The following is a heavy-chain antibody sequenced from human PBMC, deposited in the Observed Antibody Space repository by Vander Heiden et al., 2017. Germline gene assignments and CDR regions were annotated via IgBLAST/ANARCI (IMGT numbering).Heavy chain of an antibody. V-gene: IGHV3-48*01. CDR3: ARDTGGGSSGY. CDR1: GFTFSSYN. J-gene: IGHJ4*02. D-gene: IGHD6-19*01. Sequence: EVQLVESGGGLVQPGGFLRLSCAASGFTFSSYNMNWVRQAPGKGLEWVAYISSSSSTIYYADSVKGRFTISRDNAKNSLDLQMGSLRAEDTAVYYCARDTGGGSSGYWGQGTLVTVSS. CDR2: ISSSSSTI.